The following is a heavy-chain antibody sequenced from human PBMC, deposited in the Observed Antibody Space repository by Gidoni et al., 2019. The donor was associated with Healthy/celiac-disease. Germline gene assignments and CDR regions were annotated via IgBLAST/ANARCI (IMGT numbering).Heavy chain of an antibody. Sequence: EVQLLESGGGLVQPGGSLRLSCSASGFPFRSYALSWVRQAPGKGLEWVSAISGSGGSTYYADSVKGRFNISRDNSKNTLYLQMNSMRDEDTAGYYCAKEEGGMITFGGVIAGIDYWGQGTLVTVSS. J-gene: IGHJ4*02. V-gene: IGHV3-23*01. D-gene: IGHD3-16*02. CDR2: ISGSGGST. CDR3: AKEEGGMITFGGVIAGIDY. CDR1: GFPFRSYA.